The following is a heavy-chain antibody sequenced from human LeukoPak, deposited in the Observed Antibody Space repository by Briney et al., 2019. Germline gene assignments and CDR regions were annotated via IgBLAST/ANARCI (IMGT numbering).Heavy chain of an antibody. Sequence: GESLKISCKGSGYSFTSYWIGWVRQMPGKGLEWMGIIYPGDSDTRYSPSFQGQVTISADKSISTAYLQWSSLKASDTAMYYCARHGDCSSTSCYDDYYGMDVWGQGTTVTVSS. V-gene: IGHV5-51*01. CDR1: GYSFTSYW. D-gene: IGHD2-2*01. J-gene: IGHJ6*02. CDR2: IYPGDSDT. CDR3: ARHGDCSSTSCYDDYYGMDV.